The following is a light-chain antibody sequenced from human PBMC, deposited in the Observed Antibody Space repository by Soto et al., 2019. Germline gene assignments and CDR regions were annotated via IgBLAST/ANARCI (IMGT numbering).Light chain of an antibody. V-gene: IGKV3-15*01. CDR2: GAF. CDR1: QSIATN. J-gene: IGKJ1*01. CDR3: QQSHYLWT. Sequence: EMVMTQSPATLSVSPGEAATLSCRASQSIATNLAWYQQKPGQAPRLLIYGAFTRATGIPPRFTGSGSETDFTLTISSLQAEDCGVYYCQQSHYLWTFGQGTNVEIK.